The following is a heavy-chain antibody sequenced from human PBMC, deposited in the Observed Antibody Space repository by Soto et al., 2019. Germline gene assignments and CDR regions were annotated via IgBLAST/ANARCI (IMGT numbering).Heavy chain of an antibody. V-gene: IGHV5-51*03. CDR3: ARLKRDGYNYSPLYY. CDR1: GYSFTSYW. D-gene: IGHD5-12*01. J-gene: IGHJ4*02. Sequence: EVQLVQSGAEVKKPGESLKISCKGSGYSFTSYWIGWVRQMPGKGLEWMGIIYPGDSDTRYSPAFQGQVTISADKSISTAYLQWSSLKASDTAMYYCARLKRDGYNYSPLYYWGQGTLVTVSS. CDR2: IYPGDSDT.